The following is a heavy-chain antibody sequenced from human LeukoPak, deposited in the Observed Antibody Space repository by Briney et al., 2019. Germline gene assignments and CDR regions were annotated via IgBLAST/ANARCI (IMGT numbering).Heavy chain of an antibody. CDR3: ARRMVRGGVFDY. D-gene: IGHD3-10*01. Sequence: SETLSLTCTVSGGSISSYYWSWIRQPPGKGLEWIGYIYYSGSTNYNPSLKSRVTIPVDTSKNQFSLKLSSVTAADTAVYYCARRMVRGGVFDYWGQGTLVTVSS. J-gene: IGHJ4*02. CDR1: GGSISSYY. V-gene: IGHV4-59*08. CDR2: IYYSGST.